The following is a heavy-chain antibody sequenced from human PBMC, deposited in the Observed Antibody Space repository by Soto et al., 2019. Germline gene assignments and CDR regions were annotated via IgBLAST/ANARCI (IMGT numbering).Heavy chain of an antibody. D-gene: IGHD3-22*01. J-gene: IGHJ5*02. Sequence: ASVKVSCKAAGGTFSSYAISWVRQAPGQGLEWMGGIIPIFGTANYAQKFQGRVTITADESTSTAYMELSSLRSEDTAVYYCARDWDYYDSSGPYPNWFDPWGQGTLVTVSS. V-gene: IGHV1-69*13. CDR2: IIPIFGTA. CDR1: GGTFSSYA. CDR3: ARDWDYYDSSGPYPNWFDP.